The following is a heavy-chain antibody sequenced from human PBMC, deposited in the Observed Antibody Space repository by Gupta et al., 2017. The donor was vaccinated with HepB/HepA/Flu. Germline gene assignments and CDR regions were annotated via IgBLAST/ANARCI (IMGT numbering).Heavy chain of an antibody. Sequence: EVQLVESGGGLVKPGGSLRLSCAASGFTFSNAWMSWIRQAPGKGLEWVGRIKSKTDGGTTDYAAPVKGRFTISREDSKNTLYLQMNSLKTEDTAVYYCTTAYRGNYDFWNGYYKGAYYYYMDVWGKGTTVTVSS. CDR2: IKSKTDGGTT. J-gene: IGHJ6*03. CDR1: GFTFSNAW. CDR3: TTAYRGNYDFWNGYYKGAYYYYMDV. V-gene: IGHV3-15*01. D-gene: IGHD3-3*01.